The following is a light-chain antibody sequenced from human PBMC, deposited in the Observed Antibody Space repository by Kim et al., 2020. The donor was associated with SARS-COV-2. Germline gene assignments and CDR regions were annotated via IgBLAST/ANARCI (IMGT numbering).Light chain of an antibody. Sequence: SSELTQDPAVSVALGQTVRITCQGDSLRNYYASWYQQKPGQAPVVVIYGKNNRLSGITDRFSGSTSGNTASLTITGAQAEDEAVYYCNSRDSSTNHLVFGGGTKLTVL. CDR2: GKN. V-gene: IGLV3-19*01. CDR1: SLRNYY. J-gene: IGLJ2*01. CDR3: NSRDSSTNHLV.